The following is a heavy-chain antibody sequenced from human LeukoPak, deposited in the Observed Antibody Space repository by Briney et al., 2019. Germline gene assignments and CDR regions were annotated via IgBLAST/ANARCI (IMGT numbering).Heavy chain of an antibody. CDR3: ALLVEMATIDY. D-gene: IGHD5-24*01. CDR1: GYSFTSYW. Sequence: GESLKISRKSSGYSFTSYWLGWVRQMPGKGLGWMGIIYPGDSDTRYSPSFQGQVTISADKSISTAYLKWSSLKASDTAMYYCALLVEMATIDYWGQGTLVTVSS. V-gene: IGHV5-51*01. CDR2: IYPGDSDT. J-gene: IGHJ4*02.